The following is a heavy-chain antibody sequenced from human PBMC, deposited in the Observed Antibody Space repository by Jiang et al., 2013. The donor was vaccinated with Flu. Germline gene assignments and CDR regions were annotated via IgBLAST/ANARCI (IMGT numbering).Heavy chain of an antibody. CDR3: ARGLGAFDY. J-gene: IGHJ4*02. V-gene: IGHV4-34*01. Sequence: GLVKPSETLSLTCAVYGGSFSGYYWSWIRQPPGKGLEWIGEINHSGSTNYNPSLKSRVTISVDTSKNQFSLKLSSVTAADTAVYYCARGLGAFDYWGQGTLVTVSS. CDR2: INHSGST. D-gene: IGHD3-16*01. CDR1: GGSFSGYY.